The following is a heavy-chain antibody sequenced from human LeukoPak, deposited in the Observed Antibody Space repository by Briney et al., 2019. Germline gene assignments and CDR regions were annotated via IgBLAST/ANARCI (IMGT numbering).Heavy chain of an antibody. V-gene: IGHV3-23*01. CDR3: AKAGLVRGGALDS. CDR1: GFTFSTYA. Sequence: PGGSLRLSCAASGFTFSTYAMTWVRQAPGKGLEWVSSITGTGDGTSAADSVKGRFTISRDSSKHTLYLQMNGLRVEDTAVYYCAKAGLVRGGALDSWGQGTLVTVSS. D-gene: IGHD6-6*01. CDR2: ITGTGDGT. J-gene: IGHJ4*02.